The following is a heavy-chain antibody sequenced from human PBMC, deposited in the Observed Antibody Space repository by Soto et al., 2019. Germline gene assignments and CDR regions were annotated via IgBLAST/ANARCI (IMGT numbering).Heavy chain of an antibody. Sequence: VQLLESGGGLIQPGGSLRLSCAASGFTFSYGIHWLRQAPGKGLEWVAYISYDSSNKFYGDSVKGRFTISRENSKNTQCLQWNRLRAEDTAVYYCPKLVKGYCSGITFDDYWGQGTLVAVSS. D-gene: IGHD2-15*01. CDR2: ISYDSSNK. CDR3: PKLVKGYCSGITFDDY. CDR1: GFTFSYG. V-gene: IGHV3-30*18. J-gene: IGHJ4*02.